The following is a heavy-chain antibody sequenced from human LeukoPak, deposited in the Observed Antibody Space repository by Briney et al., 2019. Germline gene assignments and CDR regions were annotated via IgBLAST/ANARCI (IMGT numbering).Heavy chain of an antibody. D-gene: IGHD6-19*01. J-gene: IGHJ4*02. CDR2: INHSGST. V-gene: IGHV4-34*01. CDR3: ASESVAVALPDY. CDR1: GGSFSGYY. Sequence: SETLPLTCAVYGGSFSGYYWSWIRQPPGKGLEWIGEINHSGSTNYNPSLKSRVTISVGTPKNQFSLKLSSVTAADTAVYYCASESVAVALPDYWGQGTLVTVSS.